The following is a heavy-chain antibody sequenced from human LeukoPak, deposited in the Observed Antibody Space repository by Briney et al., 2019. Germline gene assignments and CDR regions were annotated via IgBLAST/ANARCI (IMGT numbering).Heavy chain of an antibody. D-gene: IGHD4-17*01. CDR3: ARGSYGAQLFYYYYGMDV. Sequence: SETLSLTCAVYGGSFSGYYWSWIRQPPGKGLEWIGEINYSGSTNYNPSLKSRVTISVDTSKNQFSLKLSSVTAADTAVYYCARGSYGAQLFYYYYGMDVWGQGTTVTVSS. J-gene: IGHJ6*02. V-gene: IGHV4-34*01. CDR2: INYSGST. CDR1: GGSFSGYY.